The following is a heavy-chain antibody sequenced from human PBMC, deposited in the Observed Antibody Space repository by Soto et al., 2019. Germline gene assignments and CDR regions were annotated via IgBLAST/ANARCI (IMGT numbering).Heavy chain of an antibody. V-gene: IGHV3-7*04. CDR2: IKQDGSEK. D-gene: IGHD3-9*01. Sequence: EVQLMESGGGLVQPGGSLRLSCAGSGFTFSSYWMNWVRQAPGKGLEWVANIKQDGSEKYYVDSVKGRFSISRDNAKNSVYLKMNSLSAEDTAVYYCAGGTCWLIDYWGQGTLVTVSS. CDR1: GFTFSSYW. CDR3: AGGTCWLIDY. J-gene: IGHJ4*02.